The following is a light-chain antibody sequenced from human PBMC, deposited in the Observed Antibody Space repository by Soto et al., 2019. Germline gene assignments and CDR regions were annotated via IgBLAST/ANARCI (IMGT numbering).Light chain of an antibody. J-gene: IGLJ3*02. CDR3: GTWDTSLSAGV. CDR1: SSNIGTNY. V-gene: IGLV1-51*02. CDR2: ENN. Sequence: QSVLTQPPSVSAAPGQKVTISCSGSSSNIGTNYVSWYQQLPGTAPKLLIYENNKRPSGIPDRFSGSESGTSATLGITGLQTGDEADYYCGTWDTSLSAGVFGGGTKLTVL.